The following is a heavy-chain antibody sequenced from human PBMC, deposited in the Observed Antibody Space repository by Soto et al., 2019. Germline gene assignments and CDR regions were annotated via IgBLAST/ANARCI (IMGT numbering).Heavy chain of an antibody. CDR1: GGSISSSSYY. CDR3: ARPHYAQPLYTTWFDP. CDR2: IYYSGST. Sequence: SETLSLTCSVSGGSISSSSYYWGWIRQPPGKGLEWIGSIYYSGSTYYNPSLKSRVTISVDTSKNQFSLKLSSVTAADTAVYYCARPHYAQPLYTTWFDPWGQGTLVTVSS. D-gene: IGHD3-16*01. V-gene: IGHV4-39*01. J-gene: IGHJ5*02.